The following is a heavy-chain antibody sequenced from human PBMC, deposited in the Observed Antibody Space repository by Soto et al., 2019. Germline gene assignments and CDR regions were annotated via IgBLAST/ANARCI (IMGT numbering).Heavy chain of an antibody. V-gene: IGHV3-48*02. CDR3: ARGEYSSSSGPFDY. J-gene: IGHJ4*02. CDR1: GFTFSSYS. CDR2: ISSSSSTI. Sequence: GGSLRLSCAASGFTFSSYSMNWVRQAPGKGLEWVSYISSSSSTIYYADSVKGRFTISRDNAKNSLYLQMNSLRDEDTAVYYCARGEYSSSSGPFDYWGQGTLVTVSS. D-gene: IGHD6-6*01.